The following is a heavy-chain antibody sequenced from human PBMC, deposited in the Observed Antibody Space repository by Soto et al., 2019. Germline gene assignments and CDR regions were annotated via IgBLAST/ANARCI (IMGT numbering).Heavy chain of an antibody. Sequence: GGSLRLSCAASGFTFSSYAMHWVRQAPGKGLEWVAVISYDGSNKYYADSVKGRFTISRDNSKNTLYLQMNSLRAEDTAVYYCARADHDYSNCPPGYWGQGTLVTVSS. V-gene: IGHV3-30-3*01. CDR3: ARADHDYSNCPPGY. CDR2: ISYDGSNK. D-gene: IGHD4-4*01. CDR1: GFTFSSYA. J-gene: IGHJ4*02.